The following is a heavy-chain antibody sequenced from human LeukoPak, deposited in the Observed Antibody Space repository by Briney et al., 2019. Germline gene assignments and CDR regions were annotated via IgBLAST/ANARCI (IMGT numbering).Heavy chain of an antibody. CDR2: INHSGST. J-gene: IGHJ6*03. Sequence: SETLSLTCAVYGGSFSGYYWSWIRQPPGKGLEWIGEINHSGSTNYNPSLKSRDTISVDTSKNQFSLKLSSVTAADTAVYYCARESPPSIVVVAATVEVPYYYYYMDVWGKGTTVTVSS. V-gene: IGHV4-34*01. CDR1: GGSFSGYY. D-gene: IGHD2-15*01. CDR3: ARESPPSIVVVAATVEVPYYYYYMDV.